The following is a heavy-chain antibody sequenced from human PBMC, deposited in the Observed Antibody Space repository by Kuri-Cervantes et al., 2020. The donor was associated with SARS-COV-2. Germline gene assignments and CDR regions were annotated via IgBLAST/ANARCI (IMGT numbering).Heavy chain of an antibody. CDR1: GGTFSSYA. D-gene: IGHD6-19*01. Sequence: SVKVSCKASGGTFSSYAISWVRQAPGQGLEWMGGIIPIFGTANYAQKFQGRVTITADESTSTAYMELSSLRSEDTAVYYCASRWGIAVAGPPYYWGQGTLVTVSS. V-gene: IGHV1-69*13. J-gene: IGHJ4*02. CDR3: ASRWGIAVAGPPYY. CDR2: IIPIFGTA.